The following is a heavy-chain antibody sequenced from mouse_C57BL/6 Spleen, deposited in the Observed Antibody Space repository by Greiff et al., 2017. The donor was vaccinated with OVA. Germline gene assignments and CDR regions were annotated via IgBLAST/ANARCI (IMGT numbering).Heavy chain of an antibody. J-gene: IGHJ4*01. CDR2: ISYDGSN. CDR1: GYSITSGYY. CDR3: ARDQGNVYAMDY. D-gene: IGHD2-1*01. V-gene: IGHV3-6*01. Sequence: EVQLVESGPGLVKPSQSLSLTCSVTGYSITSGYYWNWIRQFPGNKLEWMGYISYDGSNNYNPSLKNRISITRDTSKNQFFLKLNSVTTEDTATYYCARDQGNVYAMDYWGQGTSVTVSS.